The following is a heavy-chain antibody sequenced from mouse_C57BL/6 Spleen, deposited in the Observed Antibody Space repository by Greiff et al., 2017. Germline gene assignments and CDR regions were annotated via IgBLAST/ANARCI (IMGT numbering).Heavy chain of an antibody. CDR2: IDPSDSYT. Sequence: QVQLQQPGAELVMPGASVKLSCKASGYTFTSYWMHWVKQRPGQGLEWIGEIDPSDSYTNYNQKFKGKSTLTVDKSSSTAYMQLSSLTSEDSAVYYCASRLTGNAYWGQGTLVTVSA. CDR1: GYTFTSYW. V-gene: IGHV1-69*01. CDR3: ASRLTGNAY. J-gene: IGHJ3*01. D-gene: IGHD4-1*01.